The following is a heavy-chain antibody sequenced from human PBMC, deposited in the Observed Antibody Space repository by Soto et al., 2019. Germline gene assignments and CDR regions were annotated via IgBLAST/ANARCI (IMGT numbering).Heavy chain of an antibody. CDR3: ATVRLLYVHTLRYGMYG. CDR1: GGTFSSYT. V-gene: IGHV1-69*02. J-gene: IGHJ6*02. CDR2: IIPILGIA. Sequence: QVQLVQSGAEVKKPGSSVKVSCKASGGTFSSYTISWVRQAPGQGLEWMGRIIPILGIANYAQKFQGRVTITADKSTSTAYMELSSLRSEDTAVYYCATVRLLYVHTLRYGMYGWGQVTTVTVSS. D-gene: IGHD3-10*02.